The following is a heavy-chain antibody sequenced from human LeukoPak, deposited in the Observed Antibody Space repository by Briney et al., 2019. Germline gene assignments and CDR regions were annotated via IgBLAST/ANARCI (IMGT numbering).Heavy chain of an antibody. V-gene: IGHV4-34*01. CDR3: ARRGHWLLAP. Sequence: SETLSLTCAVYGGSFSGYYWSWIRQPPGKGLEWIGEINHSGSTNYNPSLKSRVTISVDTSKNQFSLKLSSVTAADTAVYYCARRGHWLLAPWGQGTLVTVSS. CDR1: GGSFSGYY. CDR2: INHSGST. D-gene: IGHD3-9*01. J-gene: IGHJ4*02.